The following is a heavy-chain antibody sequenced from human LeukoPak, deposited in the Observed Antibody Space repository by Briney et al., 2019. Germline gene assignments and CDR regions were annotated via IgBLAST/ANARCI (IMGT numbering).Heavy chain of an antibody. CDR2: IYSGGST. J-gene: IGHJ4*02. Sequence: GGSLRLSCAASGFTVSSNYMSWVRQAPGKGLEWVSVIYSGGSTYYADSVKGRFTISRHNSKNTLYLQMNSLRVEDTAVYYCARATALRRDLVAYFDYWGQGTLVTVSS. V-gene: IGHV3-53*04. CDR1: GFTVSSNY. CDR3: ARATALRRDLVAYFDY. D-gene: IGHD5-12*01.